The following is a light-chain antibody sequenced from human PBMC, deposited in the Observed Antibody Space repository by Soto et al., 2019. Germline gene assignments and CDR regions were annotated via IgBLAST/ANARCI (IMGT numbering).Light chain of an antibody. Sequence: EIVLTQSPGTLSLSPGERATLSCRASQSVSSSYLAWYQQKPGQAPRLLIYGASSRATGIPDRFSGSGSGTHFTLTIIRLEPEDFAVYYCQQYGSSPFTFGPGTKVDIK. CDR3: QQYGSSPFT. V-gene: IGKV3-20*01. J-gene: IGKJ3*01. CDR1: QSVSSSY. CDR2: GAS.